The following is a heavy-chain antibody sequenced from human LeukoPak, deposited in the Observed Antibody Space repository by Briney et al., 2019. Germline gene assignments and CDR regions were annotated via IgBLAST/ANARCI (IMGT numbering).Heavy chain of an antibody. CDR1: GFTFSSYA. V-gene: IGHV3-64*01. CDR2: ISSNGGST. Sequence: PGGSLRLSCAASGFTFSSYATHWVRQAPGKGLEYVSAISSNGGSTYYANSVKGRFTISRDNSKNTLYLQMGSLRAEDMAVYYCARDLGHPTLQSVDYWGQGTLVTVSS. D-gene: IGHD4-11*01. CDR3: ARDLGHPTLQSVDY. J-gene: IGHJ4*02.